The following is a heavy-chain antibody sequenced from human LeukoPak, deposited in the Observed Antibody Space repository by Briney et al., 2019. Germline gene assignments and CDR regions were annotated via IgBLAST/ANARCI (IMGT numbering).Heavy chain of an antibody. CDR2: INHSGRA. CDR1: GGSLSGYY. CDR3: ARWSSNYYDTSGRRFDP. V-gene: IGHV4-34*01. J-gene: IGHJ5*02. D-gene: IGHD3-22*01. Sequence: SETLSLTCDVYGGSLSGYYWTWIRQSPGKGLEWIGEINHSGRANYNPSLKSRVTMSVDTSKNQFSLKLSSVTAADTAVFYCARWSSNYYDTSGRRFDPWGQGTLVTVSS.